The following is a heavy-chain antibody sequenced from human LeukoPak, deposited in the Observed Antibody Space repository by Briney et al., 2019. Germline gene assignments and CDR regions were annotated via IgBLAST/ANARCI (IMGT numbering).Heavy chain of an antibody. Sequence: SETLSLTCTVSGGSISSYYWSWIRQPPGKGLEWIGYIYYSGSTYYNPSLKSRVTISVDTSKNQFSLKLSSVTAADTAVYYCARHRGIAAAGYYYYYMDVWGKGTTVTISS. CDR3: ARHRGIAAAGYYYYYMDV. CDR1: GGSISSYY. V-gene: IGHV4-59*04. D-gene: IGHD6-13*01. CDR2: IYYSGST. J-gene: IGHJ6*03.